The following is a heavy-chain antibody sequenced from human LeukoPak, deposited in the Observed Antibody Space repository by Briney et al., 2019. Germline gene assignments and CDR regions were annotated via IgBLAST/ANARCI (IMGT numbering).Heavy chain of an antibody. CDR3: ARGERYVWGSCRYILLDYFDY. J-gene: IGHJ4*02. D-gene: IGHD3-16*02. CDR2: ISYDGSNR. CDR1: GFTFSSYA. Sequence: GGSLRLSCAASGFTFSSYAMHWVRQAPGKGLEWVAVISYDGSNRYYADSVKGRFTISRDNSKNTLYLQMNSLRAEDTAVYYCARGERYVWGSCRYILLDYFDYWGQGTLVTVSS. V-gene: IGHV3-30*04.